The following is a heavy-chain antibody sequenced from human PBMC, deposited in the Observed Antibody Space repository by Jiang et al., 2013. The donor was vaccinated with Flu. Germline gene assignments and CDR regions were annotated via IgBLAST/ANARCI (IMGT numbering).Heavy chain of an antibody. V-gene: IGHV1-18*01. CDR2: ISAYNGNT. J-gene: IGHJ4*02. D-gene: IGHD3-10*02. Sequence: GQGLEWMGWISAYNGNTNYAQNLQGRVTMTTDTSTNTAYMELRSLRSDDTAVYYCARILGDYVYWGQGTLVTVSS. CDR3: ARILGDYVY.